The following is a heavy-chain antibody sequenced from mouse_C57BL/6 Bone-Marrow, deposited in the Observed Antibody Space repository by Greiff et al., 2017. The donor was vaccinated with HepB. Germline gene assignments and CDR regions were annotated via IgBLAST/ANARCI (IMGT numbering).Heavy chain of an antibody. CDR1: GYTFTSYW. J-gene: IGHJ3*01. D-gene: IGHD2-4*01. CDR3: AREGYDYGGSAWFAY. V-gene: IGHV1-55*01. Sequence: QVQLQQSGAELARPGASVKMSCKASGYTFTSYWITWVKQRPGQGLEWIGDIYPGSGSTNYNEKFKSKATLTVDTSSSTAYMQLSSLTSEDSAVYYWAREGYDYGGSAWFAYWGQGTLVTVSA. CDR2: IYPGSGST.